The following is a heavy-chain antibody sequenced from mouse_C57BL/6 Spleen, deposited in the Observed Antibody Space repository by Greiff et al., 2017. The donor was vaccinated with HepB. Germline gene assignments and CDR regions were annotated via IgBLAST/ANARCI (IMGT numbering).Heavy chain of an antibody. CDR1: GYTFTSYT. Sequence: VQLQQSGAELARPGASVKMSCKASGYTFTSYTMHWVKQRPGQGLEWIGYINPSSGYTKYNQKFKDKATLTADKSSSTAYMQLSSLTSEDSAVYYCERGGIGSSYGDYAMDYWGQGTSVTVSS. CDR3: ERGGIGSSYGDYAMDY. D-gene: IGHD1-1*01. J-gene: IGHJ4*01. V-gene: IGHV1-4*01. CDR2: INPSSGYT.